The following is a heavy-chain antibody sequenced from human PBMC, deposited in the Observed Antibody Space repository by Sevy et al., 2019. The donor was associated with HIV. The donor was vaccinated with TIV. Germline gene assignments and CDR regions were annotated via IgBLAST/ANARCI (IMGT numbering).Heavy chain of an antibody. CDR3: ARTRDYYGSGMGFDP. J-gene: IGHJ5*02. Sequence: GGSLRLSCAASGFTFSSYSMNWVRQAPGKGLEWVSSISSSSSCIYYADSVKGRFTISRDNAKNSLYLQMNSLRAEDTAVYYCARTRDYYGSGMGFDPWGQGTLVTVSS. CDR2: ISSSSSCI. D-gene: IGHD3-10*01. CDR1: GFTFSSYS. V-gene: IGHV3-21*01.